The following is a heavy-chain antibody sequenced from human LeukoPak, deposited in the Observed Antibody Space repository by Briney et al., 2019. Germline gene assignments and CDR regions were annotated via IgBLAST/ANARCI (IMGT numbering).Heavy chain of an antibody. D-gene: IGHD4-17*01. Sequence: PSETLSLTCSVSGDSISLSFYYWGWIRQPPGKALEWIGSVYYSGTTSYNPSLKSRVTISVDMSKNHFSLRLRSVTAADTAVYYCARVPTVTFFDYRGQGTLVTVSS. V-gene: IGHV4-39*07. CDR1: GDSISLSFYY. CDR2: VYYSGTT. CDR3: ARVPTVTFFDY. J-gene: IGHJ4*02.